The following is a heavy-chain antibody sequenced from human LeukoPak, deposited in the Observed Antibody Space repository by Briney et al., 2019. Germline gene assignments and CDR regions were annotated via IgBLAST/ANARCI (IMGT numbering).Heavy chain of an antibody. CDR2: IYYSGST. V-gene: IGHV4-39*01. Sequence: PSETLSLTCDVSGGSISSSSYYWGWIRQPPGKGLEWIGSIYYSGSTYYNPSLKSRVTISVDTSKNQFSLKLSSVTAADTAVYYCARQVRGGVVAATNYFDYWGQGTLVTVSS. CDR3: ARQVRGGVVAATNYFDY. D-gene: IGHD2-15*01. J-gene: IGHJ4*02. CDR1: GGSISSSSYY.